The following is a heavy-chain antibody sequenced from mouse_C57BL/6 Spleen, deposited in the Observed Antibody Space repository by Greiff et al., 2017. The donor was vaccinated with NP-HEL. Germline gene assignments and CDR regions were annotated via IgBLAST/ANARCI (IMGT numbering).Heavy chain of an antibody. J-gene: IGHJ2*01. CDR3: AREGYGSPRNFDY. V-gene: IGHV1-80*01. CDR1: GYAFSSYW. Sequence: QVQLQQSGAELVKPGASVKISCKASGYAFSSYWMNWVKQRPGKGLEWIGQIYPGDGDTNYNGKFKGKATLTADKSSSTAYMQLSSLTSEDSAVYFCAREGYGSPRNFDYWGQGTTLTVSS. D-gene: IGHD1-1*01. CDR2: IYPGDGDT.